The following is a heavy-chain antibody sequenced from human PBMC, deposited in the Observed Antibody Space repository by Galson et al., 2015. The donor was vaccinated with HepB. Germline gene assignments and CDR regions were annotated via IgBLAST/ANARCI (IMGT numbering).Heavy chain of an antibody. Sequence: SVKVSCKASGYTFKNYDISWVRQAPGQGLEWMGWISPYNGNTNYEQKLQGRVTMTTDTSTTTAYMDLRSLISDDTAVYYCARVVTGGAPYFDYWGQGTLVTVSS. CDR1: GYTFKNYD. J-gene: IGHJ4*02. CDR2: ISPYNGNT. D-gene: IGHD4-23*01. CDR3: ARVVTGGAPYFDY. V-gene: IGHV1-18*01.